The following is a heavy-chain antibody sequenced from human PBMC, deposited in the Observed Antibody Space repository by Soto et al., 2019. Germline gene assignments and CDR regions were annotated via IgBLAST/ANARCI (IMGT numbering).Heavy chain of an antibody. CDR3: ARVATGSYSWRGS. Sequence: EVQLEESGGDLVQPGGSRRLSCAASGFTFSTYWMHWVRQAPGKGLVWVSRINSDGSITTYADSVKGRFTISRDNSKNTLYLQMNSLRAEDTAVYYCARVATGSYSWRGSWGQGTLVTVSS. CDR1: GFTFSTYW. J-gene: IGHJ5*02. V-gene: IGHV3-74*03. CDR2: INSDGSIT. D-gene: IGHD1-26*01.